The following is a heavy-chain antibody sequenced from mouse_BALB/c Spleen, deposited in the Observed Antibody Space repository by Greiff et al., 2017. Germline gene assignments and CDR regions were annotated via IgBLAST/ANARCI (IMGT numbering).Heavy chain of an antibody. CDR1: GFTFSSYT. J-gene: IGHJ1*01. Sequence: EVQRVESGGGLVQPGGSLKLSCAASGFTFSSYTMSWVRQTPEKRLEWVAYISNGGGSTYYPDTVKGRFTISRDNAKNTLYLQMSSLKSEDTAMYYCAREDYYGSSPTNFDVWGAGTTVTVSS. V-gene: IGHV5-12-2*01. CDR2: ISNGGGST. D-gene: IGHD1-1*01. CDR3: AREDYYGSSPTNFDV.